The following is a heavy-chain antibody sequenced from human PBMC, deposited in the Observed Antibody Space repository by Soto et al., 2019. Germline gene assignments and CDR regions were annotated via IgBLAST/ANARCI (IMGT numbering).Heavy chain of an antibody. CDR2: IWYDGSNK. CDR1: GFTFSSYG. Sequence: QVQLVESGGGVVQPGRSLRLSCAASGFTFSSYGMHWVRQAPGKGLEWVAVIWYDGSNKYYADSVKGRFTISRDNSKTTLYLQLTILRAEDTAVYYCARESTDTFDYWGQGTLVTVSS. CDR3: ARESTDTFDY. D-gene: IGHD5-18*01. J-gene: IGHJ4*02. V-gene: IGHV3-33*01.